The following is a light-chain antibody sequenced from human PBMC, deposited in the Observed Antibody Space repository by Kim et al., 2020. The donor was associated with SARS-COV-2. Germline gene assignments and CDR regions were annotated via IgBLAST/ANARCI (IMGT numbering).Light chain of an antibody. CDR2: LNSDGSH. V-gene: IGLV4-69*01. CDR1: SGHSSYA. Sequence: ASVKLTRTLSSGHSSYAIEWHQQQPEKGPRYLMKLNSDGSHSKGDGIPDRFSGSSSGAERYLTISSLQSEDEADYYCQTWGTGIRVFGGGTQLTVL. J-gene: IGLJ3*02. CDR3: QTWGTGIRV.